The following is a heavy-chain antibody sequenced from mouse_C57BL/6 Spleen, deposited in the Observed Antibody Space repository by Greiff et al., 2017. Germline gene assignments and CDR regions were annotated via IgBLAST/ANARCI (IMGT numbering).Heavy chain of an antibody. J-gene: IGHJ4*01. CDR3: ARGGSYVRYYYAMDY. Sequence: VQLQQSGAELVKPGASVKISCKASGYAFSSYWMNWVKQRPGKGLEWIGQIYPGDGDTNYNGKFKGKATLTADKSSSTAYMQLSSLTSEDSAVYFCARGGSYVRYYYAMDYGGQGTSVTVSS. CDR1: GYAFSSYW. D-gene: IGHD1-1*01. V-gene: IGHV1-80*01. CDR2: IYPGDGDT.